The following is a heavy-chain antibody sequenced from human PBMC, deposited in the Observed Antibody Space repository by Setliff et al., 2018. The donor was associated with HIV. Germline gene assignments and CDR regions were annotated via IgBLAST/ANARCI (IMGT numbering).Heavy chain of an antibody. CDR2: IYSSGSS. CDR1: GVSISNYY. J-gene: IGHJ5*02. D-gene: IGHD4-17*01. V-gene: IGHV4-59*08. Sequence: SETLSLTCSVSGVSISNYYWSWIRQPPGKGLEWIGFIYSSGSSNYNPSLKSRVTISVDTSKNQFSLKLNSVTAADTAVYYCARNVGGLRSAVNWFDPWGQGTLVTVSS. CDR3: ARNVGGLRSAVNWFDP.